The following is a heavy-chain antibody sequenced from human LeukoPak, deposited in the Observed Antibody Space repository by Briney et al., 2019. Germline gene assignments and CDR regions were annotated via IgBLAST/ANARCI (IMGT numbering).Heavy chain of an antibody. CDR1: GYSFTSYY. Sequence: SVKVSCKASGYSFTSYYMQWVRQAPGQGLEWMGGIIPIFGTANYAQKFQGRVTITADESTSTAYMELSSLRSEDTAVYYCARSHQGAYSSGWYAYWYWGQGTLVTVSS. CDR2: IIPIFGTA. D-gene: IGHD6-19*01. CDR3: ARSHQGAYSSGWYAYWY. J-gene: IGHJ4*02. V-gene: IGHV1-69*13.